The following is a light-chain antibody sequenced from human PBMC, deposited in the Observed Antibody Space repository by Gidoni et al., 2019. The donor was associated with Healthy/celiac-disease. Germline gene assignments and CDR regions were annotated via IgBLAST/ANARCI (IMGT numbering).Light chain of an antibody. J-gene: IGKJ3*01. CDR3: QQYYSYPPT. CDR1: QGISSY. V-gene: IGKV1-8*01. Sequence: IRMTQSPSSFSASTGDRVTITCRASQGISSYLAWYQHKPGKAPKLLIYAASTLQSGVPSRFSGSGSGTDFTLTISCLQSEDFSTYYCQQYYSYPPTFGPGTKVDIK. CDR2: AAS.